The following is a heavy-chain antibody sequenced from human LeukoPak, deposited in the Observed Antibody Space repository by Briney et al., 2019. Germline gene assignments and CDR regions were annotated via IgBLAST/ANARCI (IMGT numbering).Heavy chain of an antibody. D-gene: IGHD2-2*01. CDR3: ASQGVVPAAAEGY. J-gene: IGHJ4*02. CDR2: IYSGGST. CDR1: GLTVSSKY. Sequence: GGSLRLSCAASGLTVSSKYMNWVRQAPGKGLEWVSVIYSGGSTYYADSVKGRFTISRDNSKNTLYLQMHSLRAEDTAVYYCASQGVVPAAAEGYWGQGTLVTVSS. V-gene: IGHV3-66*02.